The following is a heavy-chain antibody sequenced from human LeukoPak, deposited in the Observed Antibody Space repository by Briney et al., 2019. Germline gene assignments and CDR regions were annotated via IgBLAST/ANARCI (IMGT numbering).Heavy chain of an antibody. Sequence: ASVKVSCKASGGTFSSYAISWVRQAPGQGLEWMGGIIPIFGTANYAQKFQGRVTITADGSTSTAYMELSSLRSEDTAVYYCARDMPYYDSSGYYYQHAFDIWGQGTMVTVSS. CDR2: IIPIFGTA. V-gene: IGHV1-69*13. CDR1: GGTFSSYA. J-gene: IGHJ3*02. D-gene: IGHD3-22*01. CDR3: ARDMPYYDSSGYYYQHAFDI.